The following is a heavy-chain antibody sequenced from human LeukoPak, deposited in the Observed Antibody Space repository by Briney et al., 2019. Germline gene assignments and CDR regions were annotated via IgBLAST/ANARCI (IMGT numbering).Heavy chain of an antibody. CDR2: IYYSGST. Sequence: SETLSLTCTVSGGSISSYYWSWIRQPPGKGLGWIGYIYYSGSTNYNPSLKSRVTISVDTSKNQFSLKLSSVTAADTAVYYCAREYSYGLGAGMDVWGQGTTVTVSS. V-gene: IGHV4-59*01. J-gene: IGHJ6*02. CDR1: GGSISSYY. D-gene: IGHD5-18*01. CDR3: AREYSYGLGAGMDV.